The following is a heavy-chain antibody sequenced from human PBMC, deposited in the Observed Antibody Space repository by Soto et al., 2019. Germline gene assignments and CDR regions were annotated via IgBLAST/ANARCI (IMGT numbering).Heavy chain of an antibody. CDR1: GGSITTAGYP. V-gene: IGHV4-30-2*01. CDR2: VYHTGNA. CDR3: ASRPFYYYGLDV. Sequence: RSLTCTVSGGSITTAGYPWSWIRQPPGKALEWIGYVYHTGNAYPKPSLKSRVTISLDRSKNQFSLKMTSVTAADTALYYCASRPFYYYGLDVWGQGTTVTVSS. J-gene: IGHJ6*02.